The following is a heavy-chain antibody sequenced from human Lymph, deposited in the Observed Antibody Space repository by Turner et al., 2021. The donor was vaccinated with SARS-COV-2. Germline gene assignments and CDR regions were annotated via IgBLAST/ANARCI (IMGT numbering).Heavy chain of an antibody. Sequence: ELRRAGPGGALVRPGGSLRLSCAASGFTSNNAWMSWVRQAPGKGLEWVGSIKSKTDGGTTDYAAPVKGRFTIARDDSNNTLYLQMNSRKAEDTAVYYGTTDPGQLVPYFDYWGQGTLVTVSS. D-gene: IGHD6-6*01. CDR1: GFTSNNAW. CDR3: TTDPGQLVPYFDY. CDR2: IKSKTDGGTT. J-gene: IGHJ4*02. V-gene: IGHV3-15*02.